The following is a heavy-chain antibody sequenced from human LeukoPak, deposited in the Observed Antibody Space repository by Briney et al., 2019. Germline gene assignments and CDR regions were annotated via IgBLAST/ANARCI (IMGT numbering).Heavy chain of an antibody. CDR2: ISGSGGST. D-gene: IGHD6-13*01. V-gene: IGHV3-23*01. CDR3: AKVPRQHDNWFDP. CDR1: GFTFSSYA. Sequence: GGSLRLSCAASGFTFSSYAMSWVRQAPGKGLEWVSAISGSGGSTYYADSVKGRFTISRDDAKNSLYLQMNSLRAEDTAVYYCAKVPRQHDNWFDPWGQGTLVTVSS. J-gene: IGHJ5*02.